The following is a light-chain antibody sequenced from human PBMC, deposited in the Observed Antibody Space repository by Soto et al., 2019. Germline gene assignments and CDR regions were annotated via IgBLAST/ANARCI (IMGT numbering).Light chain of an antibody. J-gene: IGLJ2*01. CDR3: SSYSSSRTLDVV. Sequence: QSALTQPASVSGSPGQSITISCTGTSSDVGGYNYVSWYQQHPGKAPKLMIYEVTNRPSGVSYRFSGSKSGNTASLTISGLQAEAEADYYCSSYSSSRTLDVVFGGGTKLTVL. CDR2: EVT. CDR1: SSDVGGYNY. V-gene: IGLV2-14*01.